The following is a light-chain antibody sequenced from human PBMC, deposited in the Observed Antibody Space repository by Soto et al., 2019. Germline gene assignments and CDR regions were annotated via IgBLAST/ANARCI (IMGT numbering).Light chain of an antibody. CDR2: AAS. V-gene: IGKV1-9*01. CDR1: QGISSY. CDR3: QQLKSYPLS. Sequence: DIQLTQSPSFLSASVGERVTITCRTSQGISSYLAWYQQKPGKAPQLLISAASTLQSGVPSRFSGSGSGTEFTLTISSLQPEDFATYYCQQLKSYPLSFGGGTKVEI. J-gene: IGKJ4*01.